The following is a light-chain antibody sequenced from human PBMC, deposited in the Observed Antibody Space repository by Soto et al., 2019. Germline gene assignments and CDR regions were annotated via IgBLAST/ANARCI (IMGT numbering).Light chain of an antibody. CDR1: QSITSY. V-gene: IGKV3-11*01. Sequence: EIVLTQSPATLSLSPGERATLSCRASQSITSYLAWYQQKPGQTPRLLIYDASNRATGIPARFSGSGSGTDFTLTISRLEPEDFAVYYCQQRSNLPLTFGQGTKLEIK. CDR3: QQRSNLPLT. J-gene: IGKJ2*01. CDR2: DAS.